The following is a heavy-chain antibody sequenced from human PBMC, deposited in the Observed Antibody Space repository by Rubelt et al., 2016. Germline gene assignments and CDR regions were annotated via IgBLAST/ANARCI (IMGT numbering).Heavy chain of an antibody. CDR3: ARSWIHLDWFDP. CDR1: GGSISSYY. D-gene: IGHD5-18*01. CDR2: IYYSGST. Sequence: QVQLQESGPGLVKPSETLSLTCTVSGGSISSYYWSWIRQPPGKGLEWIGYIYYSGSTNYNPSLKRRVTISVDTSKNQFSLKLSVVTAADTAVYYCARSWIHLDWFDPWGQGTLVTVSS. V-gene: IGHV4-59*01. J-gene: IGHJ5*02.